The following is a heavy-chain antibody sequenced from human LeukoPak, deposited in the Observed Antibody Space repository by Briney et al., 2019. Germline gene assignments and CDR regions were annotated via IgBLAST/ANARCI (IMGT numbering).Heavy chain of an antibody. J-gene: IGHJ4*02. CDR2: IIPILGIA. D-gene: IGHD5-18*01. CDR3: AREFDTAMVIDY. V-gene: IGHV1-69*04. Sequence: ASVKVSCKASGGTFSSYAISWVRQAPGQGLEWMGRIIPILGIANYAQKFQGRVTITADKSTSTAYMELSSLRSEDTAVYYCAREFDTAMVIDYWGQGTLVTVSS. CDR1: GGTFSSYA.